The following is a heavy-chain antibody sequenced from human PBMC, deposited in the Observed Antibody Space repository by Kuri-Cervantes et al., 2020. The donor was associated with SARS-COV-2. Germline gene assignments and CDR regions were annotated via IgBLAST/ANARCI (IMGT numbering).Heavy chain of an antibody. CDR2: ISSSSSYI. J-gene: IGHJ5*02. V-gene: IGHV3-21*03. D-gene: IGHD6-13*01. CDR3: TRRARYSSNWFDP. CDR1: GFTFDDYG. Sequence: GESLKISCAASGFTFDDYGMSWVRQAPGKGLEWVSSISSSSSYIYYADSVKGRFTISRDNAKNSLYLQMNSLRAEDTAVYYCTRRARYSSNWFDPWGQGTLVTVSS.